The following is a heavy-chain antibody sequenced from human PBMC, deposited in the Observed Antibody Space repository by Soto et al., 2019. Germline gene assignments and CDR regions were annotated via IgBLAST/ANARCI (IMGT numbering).Heavy chain of an antibody. CDR1: GYSFSNYG. CDR2: ISGYNSNT. J-gene: IGHJ6*02. CDR3: ANLVGPGGIPGGMDV. V-gene: IGHV1-18*01. D-gene: IGHD1-26*01. Sequence: ASVKVAWKASGYSFSNYGITWVRQAPGQGLEWMGWISGYNSNTNYAQKFEGRVRMTKDTTRSTAYLEVRSLRAEDTAVYYCANLVGPGGIPGGMDVWGQGTSVTVSS.